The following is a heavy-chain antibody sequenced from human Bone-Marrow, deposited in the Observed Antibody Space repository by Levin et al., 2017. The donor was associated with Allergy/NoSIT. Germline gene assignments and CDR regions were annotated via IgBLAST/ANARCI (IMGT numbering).Heavy chain of an antibody. D-gene: IGHD2-15*01. CDR1: GYSISSGYY. CDR2: IYHSGST. CDR3: ARSPYCSGGSCGLRYDWVDP. J-gene: IGHJ5*02. V-gene: IGHV4-38-2*01. Sequence: SQTLSLTCAVSGYSISSGYYWGWIRQPPGKGLEWIGSIYHSGSTYYNPSLKSRVTISVDTSKNQFSLKLSSVTAADAAVYYWARSPYCSGGSCGLRYDWVDPWGQGTLVTVSS.